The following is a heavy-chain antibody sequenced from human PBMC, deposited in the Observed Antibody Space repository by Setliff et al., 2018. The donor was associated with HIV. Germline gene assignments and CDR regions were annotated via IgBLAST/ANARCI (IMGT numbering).Heavy chain of an antibody. Sequence: SEALSLTCTVSGGSITSHYWAWIRQPPGRRLEWIGYVSYSESATYNPSLKSRVTMSLDTSKNQFSLRLSSVTAADTAIYYCARRDTSTGVDPWGQGALVTVSS. J-gene: IGHJ5*02. CDR3: ARRDTSTGVDP. D-gene: IGHD7-27*01. CDR2: VSYSESA. CDR1: GGSITSHY. V-gene: IGHV4-59*11.